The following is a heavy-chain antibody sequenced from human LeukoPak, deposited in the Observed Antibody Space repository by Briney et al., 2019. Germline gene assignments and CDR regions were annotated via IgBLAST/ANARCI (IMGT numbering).Heavy chain of an antibody. D-gene: IGHD3-22*01. J-gene: IGHJ5*02. CDR1: GGSISSSSYY. CDR2: IYYSGST. CDR3: ARAATVRSMIVVARRGRWFDP. V-gene: IGHV4-39*07. Sequence: SETLSLTCTVSGGSISSSSYYWGWIRQPPGKGLEWIGSIYYSGSTYYNPSLKSRVTISVDTSKNQFSLKLISVTAADTAVYYCARAATVRSMIVVARRGRWFDPWGQGTLVTVSS.